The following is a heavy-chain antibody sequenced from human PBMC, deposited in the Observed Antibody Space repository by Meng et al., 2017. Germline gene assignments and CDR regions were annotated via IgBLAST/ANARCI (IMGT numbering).Heavy chain of an antibody. CDR3: AKGYYYDSSGTVTDAFDI. D-gene: IGHD3-22*01. Sequence: GGSLRLSCAASGFTVSSNYMSWVRQAPGKGLEWVSAISGSGGSTYYADSVKGRFTISRDNSKNTLYLQMNSLRAEDTAVYYCAKGYYYDSSGTVTDAFDIWGQGTMVTVSS. CDR2: ISGSGGST. V-gene: IGHV3-23*01. J-gene: IGHJ3*02. CDR1: GFTVSSNY.